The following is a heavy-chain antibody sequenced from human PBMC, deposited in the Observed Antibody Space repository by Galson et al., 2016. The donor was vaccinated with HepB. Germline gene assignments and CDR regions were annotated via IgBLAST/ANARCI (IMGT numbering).Heavy chain of an antibody. CDR2: IRSEANNYAT. V-gene: IGHV3-73*01. D-gene: IGHD3-16*01. CDR3: TSPYYDYVWGSYWEH. Sequence: SLRLSCAASGFTFSGSAMHWVRQASGKGLEWVGRIRSEANNYATTYAASVKGRFTNSRDDSKSTAYLQMNSLKTEDTAVYYCTSPYYDYVWGSYWEHWGQGTLVTVSS. CDR1: GFTFSGSA. J-gene: IGHJ1*01.